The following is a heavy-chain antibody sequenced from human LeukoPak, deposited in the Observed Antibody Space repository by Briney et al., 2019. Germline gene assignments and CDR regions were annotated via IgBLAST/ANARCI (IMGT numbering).Heavy chain of an antibody. CDR3: ARNMYYYDSSGPHHYYYYYMDV. CDR1: GGSISSYY. Sequence: SETLSLTCTVSGGSISSYYWSWIRQPPGKGLEWIGYIYYSGSTNYNPSLKSRVTISVDTSKNQFSLKLSSVTAADTAVYYCARNMYYYDSSGPHHYYYYYMDVWGKGTTVTVSS. J-gene: IGHJ6*03. V-gene: IGHV4-59*01. D-gene: IGHD3-22*01. CDR2: IYYSGST.